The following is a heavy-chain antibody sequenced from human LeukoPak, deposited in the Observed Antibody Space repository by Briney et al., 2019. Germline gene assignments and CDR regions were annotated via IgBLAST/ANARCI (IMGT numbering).Heavy chain of an antibody. V-gene: IGHV3-53*01. CDR2: LYSGGSI. D-gene: IGHD3-10*01. Sequence: GGSLRLSCAASGFTVSSNYMSWVRQAPGKGLEWVSVLYSGGSIYYAESVKGRFTISRDNAKNSLYLQMNSLRAEDTAVYYCSDVSGSYWGQGTLVTVSS. CDR1: GFTVSSNY. J-gene: IGHJ4*02. CDR3: SDVSGSY.